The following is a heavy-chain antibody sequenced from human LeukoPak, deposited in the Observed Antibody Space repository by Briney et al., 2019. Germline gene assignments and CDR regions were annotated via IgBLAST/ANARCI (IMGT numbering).Heavy chain of an antibody. J-gene: IGHJ6*03. Sequence: ASVKVSCKASGYTFTGYYMHWVRQAPGQGLEWMGWINPNSGGTNYVQKFQGRVTMTRDTSISTAYMELSRLRSDDTAVYYCASSYGSGSYYYYYYMDVWGKGTTVTVSS. CDR3: ASSYGSGSYYYYYYMDV. D-gene: IGHD3-10*01. CDR1: GYTFTGYY. CDR2: INPNSGGT. V-gene: IGHV1-2*02.